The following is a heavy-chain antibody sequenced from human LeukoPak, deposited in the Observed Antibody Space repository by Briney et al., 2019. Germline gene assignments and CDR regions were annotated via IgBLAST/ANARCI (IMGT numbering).Heavy chain of an antibody. D-gene: IGHD3-10*01. V-gene: IGHV1-18*04. CDR1: GYTLTRYG. CDR2: MSAYKGDT. CDR3: ARLVRGLGDCFDP. J-gene: IGHJ5*02. Sequence: AAVKDSCMASGYTLTRYGLSSVRQAPGRGAEWMGRMSAYKGDTNYVQKLQGRVTMTTETSTSTPYMELRSPMSDYTAVYYCARLVRGLGDCFDPWGQGTLVTVSS.